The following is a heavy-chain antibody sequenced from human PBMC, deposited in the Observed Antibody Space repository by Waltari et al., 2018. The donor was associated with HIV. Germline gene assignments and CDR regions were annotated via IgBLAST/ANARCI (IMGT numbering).Heavy chain of an antibody. J-gene: IGHJ4*02. V-gene: IGHV4-39*07. D-gene: IGHD3-10*01. CDR3: ARLQTRLNGWFGDREYFDY. Sequence: QLQLHESGPGLVKPWATLSLTCSVSGGSITSSDSPWAWIRQPPGKGLEWIGSIDYTGSANYNPSLKSRVTFSVDTSKNQFSLKVRYMTAADTAVFYCARLQTRLNGWFGDREYFDYWGQGTLVTVSS. CDR1: GGSITSSDSP. CDR2: IDYTGSA.